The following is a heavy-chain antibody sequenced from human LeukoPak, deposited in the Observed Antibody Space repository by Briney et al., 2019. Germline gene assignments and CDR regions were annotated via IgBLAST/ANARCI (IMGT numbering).Heavy chain of an antibody. Sequence: SETLSLTCAVYGGSFSGYYWSWIRQPPGKGLEWIGEINHSGSTNYNPSLKSRVTISVDTSKNQFSLKLSSVTAADTAVYYCARVPRGSGSYYRYWGQGTLVTVSS. D-gene: IGHD3-10*01. CDR3: ARVPRGSGSYYRY. CDR2: INHSGST. J-gene: IGHJ4*02. CDR1: GGSFSGYY. V-gene: IGHV4-34*01.